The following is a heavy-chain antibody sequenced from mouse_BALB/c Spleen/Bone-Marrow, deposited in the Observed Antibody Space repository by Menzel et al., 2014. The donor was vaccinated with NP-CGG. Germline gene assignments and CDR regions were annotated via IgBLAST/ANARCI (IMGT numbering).Heavy chain of an antibody. CDR2: ILPGSGNT. J-gene: IGHJ3*01. CDR1: GYTFSSYW. CDR3: ARWAFDAWFAY. V-gene: IGHV1-9*01. D-gene: IGHD3-1*01. Sequence: QVQLQQSGAELMKPGASVKVSCKATGYTFSSYWIEWVKQGPGHGLEWIGEILPGSGNTNYNEKFKGKATFTADTSSNTAYMQLSSLTSEDSAVYYCARWAFDAWFAYWGQGTLVTVSA.